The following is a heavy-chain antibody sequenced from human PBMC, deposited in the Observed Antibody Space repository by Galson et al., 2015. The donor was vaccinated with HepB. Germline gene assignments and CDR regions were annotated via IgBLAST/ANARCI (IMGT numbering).Heavy chain of an antibody. CDR1: GFTFSTYW. Sequence: SLRLSCAVSGFTFSTYWMSWVRQAPGKGLEWVANIKEDGSEKYYVDSVKGRFTISRDNAKNSLDLQMNSLRGEDTAVYYCARYGSSGTNPFDYWGQGTLVSVSS. CDR3: ARYGSSGTNPFDY. CDR2: IKEDGSEK. V-gene: IGHV3-7*03. D-gene: IGHD6-13*01. J-gene: IGHJ4*02.